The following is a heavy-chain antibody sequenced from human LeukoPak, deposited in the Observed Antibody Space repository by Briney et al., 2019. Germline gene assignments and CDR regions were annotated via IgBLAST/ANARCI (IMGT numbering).Heavy chain of an antibody. J-gene: IGHJ4*02. CDR1: GYTFTGYY. CDR3: ARTMSSWSFDY. D-gene: IGHD6-13*01. Sequence: GASVKVSCKASGYTFTGYYMHWVRQAPGQGLEWMGRIIPIFGTANYAQKFQGRVTITTDESTSTAYMELSSLRSEDTAVYYCARTMSSWSFDYWGQGTLVTVSS. CDR2: IIPIFGTA. V-gene: IGHV1-69*05.